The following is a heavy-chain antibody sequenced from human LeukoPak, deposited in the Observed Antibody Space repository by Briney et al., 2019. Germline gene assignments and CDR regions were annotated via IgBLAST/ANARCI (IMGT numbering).Heavy chain of an antibody. Sequence: GGSLRLSCAASGNYWMHWVRQVPGKGLVWVSHINNDGSWTSYADSVKGRFTISKDNAKNTVYLQMNSLRAEDTAVYYCVSFYETYWGRGTLVTVSS. V-gene: IGHV3-74*01. CDR3: VSFYETY. D-gene: IGHD2/OR15-2a*01. J-gene: IGHJ4*02. CDR2: INNDGSWT. CDR1: GNYW.